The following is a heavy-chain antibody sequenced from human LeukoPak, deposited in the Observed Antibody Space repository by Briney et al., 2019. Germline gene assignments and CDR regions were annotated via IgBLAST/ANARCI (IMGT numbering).Heavy chain of an antibody. J-gene: IGHJ4*02. CDR3: ARDLSSSGWFGDFDY. Sequence: QPGGSLRLSCAVSGFTVSSNYMSWVRQAPGKGLEWVSVIYSGGSIYYADSVKGRFTISRDNPKNTLYLQMNSLRVEDTAVYYCARDLSSSGWFGDFDYWGQGTLVTVSS. V-gene: IGHV3-53*01. CDR1: GFTVSSNY. CDR2: IYSGGSI. D-gene: IGHD6-19*01.